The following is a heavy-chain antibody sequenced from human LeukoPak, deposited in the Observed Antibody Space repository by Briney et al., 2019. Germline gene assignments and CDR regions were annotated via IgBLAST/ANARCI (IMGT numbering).Heavy chain of an antibody. CDR2: IYYSGST. CDR3: ARLTMVRGVINHYYYYGMDV. V-gene: IGHV4-59*08. CDR1: GGSISSYY. D-gene: IGHD3-10*01. Sequence: PSETLSLTCTVSGGSISSYYWSWIRQPPGKGLEWIGYIYYSGSTNYNPSLKSRVTISVDTSKVQFSLKLSSVTAADTAVYYCARLTMVRGVINHYYYYGMDVWGQGTTVTVSS. J-gene: IGHJ6*02.